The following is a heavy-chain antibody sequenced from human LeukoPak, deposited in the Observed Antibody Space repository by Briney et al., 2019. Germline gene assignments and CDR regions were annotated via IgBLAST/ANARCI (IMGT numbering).Heavy chain of an antibody. CDR3: ARLSMVRGVITPRYYYMDV. D-gene: IGHD3-10*01. V-gene: IGHV3-23*01. CDR2: ISGSGGST. Sequence: GGSLRLSCAASGFTFSSYAMSWVRQAPGKGLEWVSAISGSGGSTYYADSVKGRFTISRDNSKNTLYLQMNSLRAEDTAVYYCARLSMVRGVITPRYYYMDVWGKGTTVTVSS. CDR1: GFTFSSYA. J-gene: IGHJ6*03.